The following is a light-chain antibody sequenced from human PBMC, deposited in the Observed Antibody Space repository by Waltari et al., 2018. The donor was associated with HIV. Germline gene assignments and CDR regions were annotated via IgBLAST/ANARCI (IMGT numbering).Light chain of an antibody. Sequence: QLVLPHSPSASASLGASAKLSDTLGCGHTNYATAGHRQQPEKGPRYLMKLNSDGSHSKGDGSPDRFSGSSSGPERYLTSSSLRSEDEGDYYCQTWGAGILVFGGGTKLTVL. CDR1: CGHTNYA. CDR2: LNSDGSH. J-gene: IGLJ3*02. V-gene: IGLV4-69*01. CDR3: QTWGAGILV.